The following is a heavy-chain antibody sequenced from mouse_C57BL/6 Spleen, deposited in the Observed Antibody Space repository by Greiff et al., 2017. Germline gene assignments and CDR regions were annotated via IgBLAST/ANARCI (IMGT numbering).Heavy chain of an antibody. J-gene: IGHJ2*01. Sequence: EVQLQQSGPELVKPGASVKISCKASGYTFTDYYMNWVKQSHGKSLEWIGDINPNNGGTSYNQKFKGKATLTVDKSSSTAYMELRSLTSEDSAVYYCARDFMDRDYWGQGTTLTVSS. CDR3: ARDFMDRDY. V-gene: IGHV1-26*01. CDR1: GYTFTDYY. D-gene: IGHD1-1*01. CDR2: INPNNGGT.